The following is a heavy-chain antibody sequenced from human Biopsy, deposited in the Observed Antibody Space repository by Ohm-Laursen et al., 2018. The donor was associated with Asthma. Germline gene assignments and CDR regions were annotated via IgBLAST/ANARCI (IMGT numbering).Heavy chain of an antibody. Sequence: SLRLSCAATGFSFNSYGMHWVRQAPGKGLEWLAVMSCDGANKYHADSVKGRFFISRDNSENTLYLQIFSLTPDDTAMYYWAKSGVLDCDLLPASSPYYFAPWGRGTLVTVSS. J-gene: IGHJ5*02. CDR1: GFSFNSYG. CDR3: AKSGVLDCDLLPASSPYYFAP. V-gene: IGHV3-30*18. D-gene: IGHD3-9*01. CDR2: MSCDGANK.